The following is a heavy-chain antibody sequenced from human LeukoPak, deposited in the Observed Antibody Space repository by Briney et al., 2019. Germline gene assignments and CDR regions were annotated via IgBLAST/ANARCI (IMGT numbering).Heavy chain of an antibody. D-gene: IGHD3-22*01. J-gene: IGHJ4*02. CDR3: ARDNSYYDSSGYYFYQ. CDR2: INTNTGNP. CDR1: GYSFVLYG. V-gene: IGHV7-4-1*02. Sequence: ASVKVSCKSSGYSFVLYGISWVRQAPGQGLEWMGWINTNTGNPTYAQGFTGRFVFSLDTSVSTAYLQISSLKAEDTAAYYCARDNSYYDSSGYYFYQWGQGTLVTVSS.